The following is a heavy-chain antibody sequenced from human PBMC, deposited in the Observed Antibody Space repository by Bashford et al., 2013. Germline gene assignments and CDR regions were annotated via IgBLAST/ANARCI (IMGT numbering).Heavy chain of an antibody. CDR2: ISAYTGDR. V-gene: IGHV1-18*04. CDR3: ARLGGLEHERRGTYSNHMDV. CDR1: GYTFSNFG. Sequence: ASVKVSCKASGYTFSNFGIGWVRQAPGQGLEWMGRISAYTGDREYADKFEGRITMTTDASTSTAYMELRTLRSGDTAVYFCARLGGLEHERRGTYSNHMDVWGQGTMVTVSS. D-gene: IGHD3-3*01. J-gene: IGHJ6*03.